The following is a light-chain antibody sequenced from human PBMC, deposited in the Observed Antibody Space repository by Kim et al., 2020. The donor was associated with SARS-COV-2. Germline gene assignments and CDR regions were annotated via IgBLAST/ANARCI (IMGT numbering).Light chain of an antibody. CDR3: SSYTANTSVI. Sequence: GQSITISCTGTSSDVGSYNYVSWYQQHPGKAPKLMIYDVTRRPSGVSNRFSGSKSGNTASLTISGLQAEDEADYYCSSYTANTSVIFGGGTQLTVL. V-gene: IGLV2-14*04. CDR2: DVT. J-gene: IGLJ2*01. CDR1: SSDVGSYNY.